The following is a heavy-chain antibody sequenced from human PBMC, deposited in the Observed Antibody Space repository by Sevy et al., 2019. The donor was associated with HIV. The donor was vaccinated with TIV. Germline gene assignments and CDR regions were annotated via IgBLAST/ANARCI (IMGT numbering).Heavy chain of an antibody. CDR2: IYYSGST. CDR1: GGSISSSSYY. V-gene: IGHV4-39*01. Sequence: SETLSLTCTVSGGSISSSSYYWGWIRQPPGKGLEWIGSIYYSGSTYYNPSRKSRVTISVDTSKNQFSLKLSSVTATDTAVYYCATSRGPYSSSWYDGGGWFDPWGQGTLVTVSS. J-gene: IGHJ5*02. CDR3: ATSRGPYSSSWYDGGGWFDP. D-gene: IGHD6-13*01.